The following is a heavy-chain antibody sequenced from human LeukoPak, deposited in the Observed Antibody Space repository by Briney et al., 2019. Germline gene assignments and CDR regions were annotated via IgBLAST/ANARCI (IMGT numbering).Heavy chain of an antibody. CDR1: GFTFSSYW. Sequence: GSLRLSCAASGFTFSSYWMSWVRQAPGKGLEWVTNIKQDGSEKYYVDSVKGRFTISRDNAKNSLYLQMNSLRAEDTAVYYCARDGSSLWFGELFYFDYWGQGTLVTVSS. CDR2: IKQDGSEK. D-gene: IGHD3-10*01. J-gene: IGHJ4*02. V-gene: IGHV3-7*03. CDR3: ARDGSSLWFGELFYFDY.